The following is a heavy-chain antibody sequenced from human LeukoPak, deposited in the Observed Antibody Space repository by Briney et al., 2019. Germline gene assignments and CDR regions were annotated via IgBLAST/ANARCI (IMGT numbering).Heavy chain of an antibody. CDR1: GGSISSSSYY. D-gene: IGHD5-24*01. Sequence: SETLSLTCTVSGGSISSSSYYWGWIRQPPGKGLEWIGSIYYSGSTYYNPSLKSRVTISVDTSKNQFSLKLSSVTAADTAVYYCARGVDGYNQYYFDYWGQGTLVTVSS. CDR3: ARGVDGYNQYYFDY. V-gene: IGHV4-39*07. J-gene: IGHJ4*02. CDR2: IYYSGST.